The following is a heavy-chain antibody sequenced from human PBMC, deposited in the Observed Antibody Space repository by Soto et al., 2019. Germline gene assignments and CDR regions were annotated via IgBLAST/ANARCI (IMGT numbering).Heavy chain of an antibody. CDR2: IIPVFGTA. D-gene: IGHD2-15*01. CDR1: GGTFSSYA. CDR3: VRYIVVVVADALEYYNYGMDV. V-gene: IGHV1-69*01. J-gene: IGHJ6*02. Sequence: QVQLVQSGAEVKKPGSSVKVSCKASGGTFSSYAISWVRQVPGQGLEWMGGIIPVFGTAKYAQKFQGRVRITTDESTRTAYMELRSLRYEDSSVHYCVRYIVVVVADALEYYNYGMDVWGQGTTVTVSS.